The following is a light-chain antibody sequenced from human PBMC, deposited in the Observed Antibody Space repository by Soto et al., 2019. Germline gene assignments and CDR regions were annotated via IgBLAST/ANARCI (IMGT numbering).Light chain of an antibody. CDR1: NIGGKS. J-gene: IGLJ2*01. CDR2: DDS. CDR3: QVWDRSREQGV. Sequence: SSELTQPHSASVAPGQTARITCGGNNIGGKSVHWYQQKPGQAPALVVYDDSDRPSGIPERISGSNSGNTATLTISRVEVGDEADYYCQVWDRSREQGVLGGGTK. V-gene: IGLV3-21*02.